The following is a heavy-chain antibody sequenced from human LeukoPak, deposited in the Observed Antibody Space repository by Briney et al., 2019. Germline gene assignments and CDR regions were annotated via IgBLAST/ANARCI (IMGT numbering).Heavy chain of an antibody. CDR1: RFTFSSYW. D-gene: IGHD2-15*01. J-gene: IGHJ3*02. CDR3: ARIAWDAFDI. V-gene: IGHV3-74*01. Sequence: GGSLRLSCAASRFTFSSYWMHWVRQAPGKGLVWVSRLNNDGSSTNYADSVKGRFTISRDNAKNTLYLQMNSLRAEDTAVYYCARIAWDAFDIWGQGTMVTVSS. CDR2: LNNDGSST.